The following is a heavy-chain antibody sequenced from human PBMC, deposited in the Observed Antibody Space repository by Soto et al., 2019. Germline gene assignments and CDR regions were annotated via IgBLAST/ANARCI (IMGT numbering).Heavy chain of an antibody. CDR3: ASGPIVVVTATRGSAFDI. CDR2: ISSSGSTI. D-gene: IGHD2-21*02. Sequence: GFPRLSCAASGFTFSSYEMNWVRQAPGKGLEWVSYISSSGSTIYYADSVKGRFTISRDNAKNSLYLQMNSLRAEDTAVYYCASGPIVVVTATRGSAFDIWGQGTMVTVSS. J-gene: IGHJ3*02. V-gene: IGHV3-48*03. CDR1: GFTFSSYE.